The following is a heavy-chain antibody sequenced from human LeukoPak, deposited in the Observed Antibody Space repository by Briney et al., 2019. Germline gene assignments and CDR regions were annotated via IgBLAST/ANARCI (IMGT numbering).Heavy chain of an antibody. D-gene: IGHD3-3*01. CDR1: GFTFRSYA. V-gene: IGHV3-23*01. CDR3: AKLKGVDYDFWSGLIGY. CDR2: ISGSGGST. Sequence: PGGSLRLSCAASGFTFRSYAMGWVRQAPGKGLEWVSGISGSGGSTYYADSVKGRFTISRDNSKNTLYLQMNSLRAEDTAVYYCAKLKGVDYDFWSGLIGYWGQGTLVTVSS. J-gene: IGHJ4*02.